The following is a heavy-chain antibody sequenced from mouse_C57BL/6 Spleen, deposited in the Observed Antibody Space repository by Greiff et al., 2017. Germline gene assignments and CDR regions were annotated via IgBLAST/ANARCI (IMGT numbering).Heavy chain of an antibody. CDR2: IYWDDDN. D-gene: IGHD1-1*01. CDR1: GFSLSTSGMG. Sequence: QVTLKESGPGILQSSQTLSLTCSFSGFSLSTSGMGVSWIRQPSGNGLEWLAHIYWDDDNCYNPFLKSRPPISKDTSRTHVFLKITRVDTADTATYYCARSGDYYGSSRDPYAMDYWGQGTSVTVSS. V-gene: IGHV8-12*01. J-gene: IGHJ4*01. CDR3: ARSGDYYGSSRDPYAMDY.